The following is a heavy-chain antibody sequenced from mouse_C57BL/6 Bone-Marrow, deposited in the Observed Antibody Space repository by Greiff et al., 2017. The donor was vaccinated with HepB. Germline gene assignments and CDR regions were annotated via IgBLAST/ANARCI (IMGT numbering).Heavy chain of an antibody. Sequence: VQLQQSGAELVKPGASVKLSCKASGYTFTEYTIHWVKQRSGQGLEWIGWFYPGSGSIKYNEKFKDKATLTADKSSSTVYMELSRLTSEDSAVYFCARHAPYYYGSRDWYFDVWGTGTTVTVSS. J-gene: IGHJ1*03. D-gene: IGHD1-1*01. CDR2: FYPGSGSI. CDR1: GYTFTEYT. V-gene: IGHV1-62-2*01. CDR3: ARHAPYYYGSRDWYFDV.